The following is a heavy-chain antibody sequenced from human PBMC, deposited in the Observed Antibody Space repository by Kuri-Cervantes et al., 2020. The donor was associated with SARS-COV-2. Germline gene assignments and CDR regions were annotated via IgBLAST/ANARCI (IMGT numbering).Heavy chain of an antibody. Sequence: ASVKVSCKVSGYTLTELSMHWARQAPGKGLEWMGGFDPEDGETIYAQKFQGRVTMTEDTSTDTAYMELSSLRSGDTAVYYCARDMRMGVYCSSTSCTSAGRDYWGQGTLVTVSS. CDR1: GYTLTELS. D-gene: IGHD2-2*01. CDR2: FDPEDGET. CDR3: ARDMRMGVYCSSTSCTSAGRDY. J-gene: IGHJ4*02. V-gene: IGHV1-24*01.